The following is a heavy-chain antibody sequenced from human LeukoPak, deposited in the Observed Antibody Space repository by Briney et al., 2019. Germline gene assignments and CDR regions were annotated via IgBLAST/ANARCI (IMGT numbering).Heavy chain of an antibody. CDR3: ARRGFDP. CDR2: INHSGST. V-gene: IGHV4-34*01. J-gene: IGHJ5*02. CDR1: GGSFSGYY. Sequence: SETLSLTCAVYGGSFSGYYWSWIRQPPGKGLEWIGEINHSGSTNYNPSLKSRVTISVDTSKNQFSLKLSSVTATDTAVYYCARRGFDPWGQGTLVTVSS.